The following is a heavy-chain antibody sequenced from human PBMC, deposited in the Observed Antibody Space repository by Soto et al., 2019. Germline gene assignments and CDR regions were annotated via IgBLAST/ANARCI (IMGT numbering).Heavy chain of an antibody. Sequence: EVQLVESGGGLVQPGGSLRLSCAASGFTFSNYEMNWVRQAPGKGLAWISYIDRSGTTIHYADSVKGRFTISRDNAKNSMYLQMNSLRVDDTAVYYCVGDGDGGCCSSWFVPWGQGTLVTVSS. D-gene: IGHD2-15*01. J-gene: IGHJ5*02. CDR3: VGDGDGGCCSSWFVP. V-gene: IGHV3-48*03. CDR1: GFTFSNYE. CDR2: IDRSGTTI.